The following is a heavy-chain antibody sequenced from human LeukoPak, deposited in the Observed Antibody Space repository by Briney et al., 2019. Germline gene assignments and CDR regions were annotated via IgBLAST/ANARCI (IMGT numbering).Heavy chain of an antibody. V-gene: IGHV4-34*01. CDR1: GGSFSGYY. CDR3: AGWAHAFDI. J-gene: IGHJ3*02. Sequence: KPSETLSLNCAVYGGSFSGYYWSWIRQPPGKGLEWIVENNHSGSTNYNTSLKSRVTISVDTSNNQFSLKLSSVSAADTAVYYCAGWAHAFDIWGQGTMVTVSS. CDR2: NNHSGST.